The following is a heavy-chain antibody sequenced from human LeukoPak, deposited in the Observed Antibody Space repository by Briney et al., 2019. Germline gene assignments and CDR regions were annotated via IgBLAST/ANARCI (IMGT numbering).Heavy chain of an antibody. CDR1: GFAFPAFD. D-gene: IGHD1-26*01. CDR3: ATWAFYHGLDV. J-gene: IGHJ6*02. Sequence: GGSLRLSCAASGFAFPAFDMHWVRQARGKGLEWVSLINRDGTKTYYAGSVRGRFTISRDNSKDSLYLQMNSLRTEDTALYYCATWAFYHGLDVWGQGTTVTVSS. CDR2: INRDGTKT. V-gene: IGHV3-43*02.